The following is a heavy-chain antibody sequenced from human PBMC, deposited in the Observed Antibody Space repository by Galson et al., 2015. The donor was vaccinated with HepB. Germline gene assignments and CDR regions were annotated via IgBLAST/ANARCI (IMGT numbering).Heavy chain of an antibody. Sequence: SLRLSCAASGFTFSDYYMSWIRQAPGKRLEWVSYISSSGSTIYYADSVKGRFTISRDNAKNSLYLQMNSLRAEDTAVYYCARGEELWFGTDAFDIWGQGTMVTVSS. D-gene: IGHD3-10*01. CDR3: ARGEELWFGTDAFDI. CDR2: ISSSGSTI. J-gene: IGHJ3*02. CDR1: GFTFSDYY. V-gene: IGHV3-11*01.